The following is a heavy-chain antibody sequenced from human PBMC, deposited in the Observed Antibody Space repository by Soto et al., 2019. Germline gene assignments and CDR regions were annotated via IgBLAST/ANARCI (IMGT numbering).Heavy chain of an antibody. CDR1: GGTFSSYA. J-gene: IGHJ4*02. CDR2: IIPIFGTA. CDR3: ARDQTHGGNSYYFDY. Sequence: QVQLVQSGAEVKKPGSSVKVSCKASGGTFSSYAISWVRQAPGQGLEWMGGIIPIFGTANYAQKFQDRVKLTADESTSTAYMELSSLRSEDTAVYYCARDQTHGGNSYYFDYWGQGTLVTVSS. V-gene: IGHV1-69*01. D-gene: IGHD2-21*02.